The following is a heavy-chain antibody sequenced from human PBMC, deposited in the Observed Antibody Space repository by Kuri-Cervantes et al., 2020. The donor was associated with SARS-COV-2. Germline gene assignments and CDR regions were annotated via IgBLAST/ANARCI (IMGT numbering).Heavy chain of an antibody. D-gene: IGHD5-18*01. CDR3: ARGIHEGLDV. CDR2: ISSSGTYI. J-gene: IGHJ6*02. CDR1: GFYFGDYY. V-gene: IGHV3-11*06. Sequence: GGSLRLSCAVSGFYFGDYYMSWIRQAPGKGLEWISFISSSGTYIDYADSVKGRFTISRDGAKNSLYLQMHSLRADDTAVYYCARGIHEGLDVWGPGTTVTVSS.